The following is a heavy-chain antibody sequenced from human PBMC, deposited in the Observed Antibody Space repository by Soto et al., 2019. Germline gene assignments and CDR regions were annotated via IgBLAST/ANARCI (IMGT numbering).Heavy chain of an antibody. Sequence: AAVKASCKASGYTFTSYYMHWVRQAPGQGLEWMGRIDPSGGETSYAQKFQGRVTMTGDTSTDTAYMELSSLRSEDTAVYYCATPRIAAAGALLDYWGQGTLVTVSS. CDR1: GYTFTSYY. J-gene: IGHJ4*02. D-gene: IGHD6-13*01. V-gene: IGHV1-46*01. CDR2: IDPSGGET. CDR3: ATPRIAAAGALLDY.